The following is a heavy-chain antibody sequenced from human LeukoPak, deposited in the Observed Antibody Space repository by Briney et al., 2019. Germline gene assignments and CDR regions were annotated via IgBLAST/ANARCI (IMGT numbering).Heavy chain of an antibody. V-gene: IGHV3-33*06. J-gene: IGHJ4*02. CDR2: IWYDGSNK. CDR1: GFTFSSYG. D-gene: IGHD6-6*01. CDR3: AKGRGYSSSSLDY. Sequence: GRSLRLSCAASGFTFSSYGMRWVRQAPGKGLEWVAAIWYDGSNKYYADSVKGRFTISRDNSKNTLYLQMNSLRAEDTAVYYCAKGRGYSSSSLDYWGQGTLVTVSS.